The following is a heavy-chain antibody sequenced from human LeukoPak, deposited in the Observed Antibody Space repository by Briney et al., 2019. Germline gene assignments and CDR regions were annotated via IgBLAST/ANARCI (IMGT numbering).Heavy chain of an antibody. J-gene: IGHJ5*02. CDR2: INWNGGST. Sequence: TGGSLRLSCAASGFTFDDYGMNWVRQAPGKGLEWVSGINWNGGSTGYADSVKGRFTISRDNAKNSLYLQMNSLRAEDTAVYYCARDRMGAAAGTWWFDPWGQGTLVTVSS. CDR1: GFTFDDYG. D-gene: IGHD6-13*01. V-gene: IGHV3-20*04. CDR3: ARDRMGAAAGTWWFDP.